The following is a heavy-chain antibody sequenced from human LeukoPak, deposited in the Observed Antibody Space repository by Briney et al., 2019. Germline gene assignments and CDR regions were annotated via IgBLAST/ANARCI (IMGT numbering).Heavy chain of an antibody. V-gene: IGHV1-46*01. J-gene: IGHJ4*02. CDR3: ARGLKGSSGWYGVDY. CDR2: INPSGGST. D-gene: IGHD6-19*01. CDR1: GYTFTSYY. Sequence: RASVKVSCKASGYTFTSYYMHWVRQAPGQGLEWMGIINPSGGSTSYAQKFQGRVTVTRDTSTSTVYMELSSLSSEDTAVYYCARGLKGSSGWYGVDYWGQGTLVTVSS.